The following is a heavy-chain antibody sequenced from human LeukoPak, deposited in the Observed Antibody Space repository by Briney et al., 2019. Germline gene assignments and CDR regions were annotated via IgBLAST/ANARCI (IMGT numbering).Heavy chain of an antibody. CDR1: GFTFSSYS. J-gene: IGHJ4*02. CDR3: ARAGPRGSSWYVQDY. D-gene: IGHD6-13*01. CDR2: ISSSSSYI. Sequence: GGSLRLSCAASGFTFSSYSMNWVRQAPGKGLEWVSSISSSSSYIYYADSVKGRFTISSDNAKNSLYLQMNSLRAEDTAVYYCARAGPRGSSWYVQDYWGQGTLVTVSS. V-gene: IGHV3-21*01.